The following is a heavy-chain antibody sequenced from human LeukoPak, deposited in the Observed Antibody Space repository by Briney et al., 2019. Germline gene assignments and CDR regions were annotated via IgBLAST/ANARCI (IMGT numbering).Heavy chain of an antibody. D-gene: IGHD6-13*01. V-gene: IGHV1-2*02. Sequence: ASVKASCKASGYSFTDYSLDWVRQAPGQGLEWMGWINPNSGDTHYAQKFQGRVTMTRDTSSSTSYMELSRLRSDDTAVYYCARERGPAPGTHFFDSWGQGSLVTVSS. J-gene: IGHJ4*02. CDR1: GYSFTDYS. CDR3: ARERGPAPGTHFFDS. CDR2: INPNSGDT.